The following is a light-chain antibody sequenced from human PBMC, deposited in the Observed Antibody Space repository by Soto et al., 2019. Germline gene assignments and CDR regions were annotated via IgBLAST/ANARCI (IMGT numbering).Light chain of an antibody. J-gene: IGKJ2*01. CDR2: EAS. CDR3: QEYSTFS. V-gene: IGKV1-5*01. CDR1: QSVTSW. Sequence: DIQMTQSPATLSASVGDRVTITCRASQSVTSWLAWYQQKPGKVPKLLIYEASTLESGVPSRFSGSGSGTEFTLTISNLQPDDFATYYCQEYSTFSFGQGAKVDIK.